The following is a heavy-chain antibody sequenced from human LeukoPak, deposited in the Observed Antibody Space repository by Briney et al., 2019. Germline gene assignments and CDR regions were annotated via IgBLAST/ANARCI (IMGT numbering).Heavy chain of an antibody. CDR2: ISAYNGNT. Sequence: GASVKVSCKASGYTFTSYVISWVRQAPGQGLEWMGWISAYNGNTNYAQKLQGRVTMTTDTSTSTAYMELRSLRSDDTAVYYCARVELAGFGVVTHPFDYWGQGTLVTVS. J-gene: IGHJ4*02. CDR1: GYTFTSYV. CDR3: ARVELAGFGVVTHPFDY. D-gene: IGHD3-3*01. V-gene: IGHV1-18*01.